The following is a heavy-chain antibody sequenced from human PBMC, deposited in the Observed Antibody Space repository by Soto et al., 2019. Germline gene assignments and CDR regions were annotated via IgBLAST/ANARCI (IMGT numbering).Heavy chain of an antibody. J-gene: IGHJ4*02. CDR1: GFSLTTSGVG. CDR2: IYWDDDR. V-gene: IGHV2-5*02. D-gene: IGHD1-20*01. Sequence: QITLKESGPALVNPTQTLTLTCTFSGFSLTTSGVGVGWVRQPPGKALEWLALIYWDDDRRYNPSLKSRLTITKDTSRNQVVLTMSNMDPVDTATYYCAHRITQYTWNYVIFDYWGQGTLVTVSS. CDR3: AHRITQYTWNYVIFDY.